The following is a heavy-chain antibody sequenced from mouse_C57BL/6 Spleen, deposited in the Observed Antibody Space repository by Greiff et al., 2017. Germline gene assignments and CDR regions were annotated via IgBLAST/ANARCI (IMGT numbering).Heavy chain of an antibody. D-gene: IGHD1-1*01. CDR3: ARNGYYGPYYYAMDH. V-gene: IGHV2-2*01. J-gene: IGHJ4*01. Sequence: VQLQQSGPGLVQPSQSLSITCTVSGFSLTSYGVHWVRQSPGKGLEWLGVIWSGGSTDYNAAFISRLSISKDNSKCQVFFKMNSLQADDTAIYYCARNGYYGPYYYAMDHFGQGTSGPVSS. CDR1: GFSLTSYG. CDR2: IWSGGST.